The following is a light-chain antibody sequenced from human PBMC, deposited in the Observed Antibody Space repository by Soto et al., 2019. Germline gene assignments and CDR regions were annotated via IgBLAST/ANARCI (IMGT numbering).Light chain of an antibody. CDR3: QQSYSTPYIT. CDR1: QSISSY. CDR2: AAS. J-gene: IGKJ5*01. Sequence: DIQMTQSPSSLSASVGDRVTIYCRASQSISSYLNWYQQKPGKAPKLLIYAASSLQSGVPSRFSGSGSGTDFTLTITNLQPEDFATYYCQQSYSTPYITFGQGTRLEIK. V-gene: IGKV1-39*01.